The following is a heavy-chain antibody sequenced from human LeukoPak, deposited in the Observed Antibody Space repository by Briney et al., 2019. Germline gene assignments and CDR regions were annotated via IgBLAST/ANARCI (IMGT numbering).Heavy chain of an antibody. J-gene: IGHJ5*02. CDR2: INPNSGGA. D-gene: IGHD3-10*01. Sequence: ASVKVSCKASGDTFIGYYMHWVRQAPGQGLEWMGWINPNSGGANYAQKFQGRVTMTRDTSISTAYMELSRLRSDDTAVYYCARDQYYGSGSSDLWGQGTLVTVSS. V-gene: IGHV1-2*02. CDR1: GDTFIGYY. CDR3: ARDQYYGSGSSDL.